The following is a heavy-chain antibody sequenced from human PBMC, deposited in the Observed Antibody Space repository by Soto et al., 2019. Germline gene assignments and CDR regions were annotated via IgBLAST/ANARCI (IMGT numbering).Heavy chain of an antibody. CDR3: AAGTTVTPGYYYGMDV. CDR2: IVVGSGNT. D-gene: IGHD4-17*01. V-gene: IGHV1-58*02. J-gene: IGHJ6*02. Sequence: GASVKVSCKASGFTFTSSAMQWVRQARGQRLEWIGWIVVGSGNTNYAQKFQERVTITRDMSTSTAYMELSSLRSEDTAVYYCAAGTTVTPGYYYGMDVWGQGTTVTVSS. CDR1: GFTFTSSA.